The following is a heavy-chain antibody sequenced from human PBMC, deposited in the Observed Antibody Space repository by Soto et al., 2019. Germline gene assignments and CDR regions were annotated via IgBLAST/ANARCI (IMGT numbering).Heavy chain of an antibody. V-gene: IGHV3-13*04. CDR2: IGTTGDT. Sequence: GALRLSCSAAGFTFSSYDIHWVRQGTGKGLEWVSAIGTTGDTYYAGSVKGRFTISRENAKNSLYLQMNSLRAGDTAIYFCARAIGPTLFDYWGQVTLVTVSS. J-gene: IGHJ4*02. D-gene: IGHD3-22*01. CDR3: ARAIGPTLFDY. CDR1: GFTFSSYD.